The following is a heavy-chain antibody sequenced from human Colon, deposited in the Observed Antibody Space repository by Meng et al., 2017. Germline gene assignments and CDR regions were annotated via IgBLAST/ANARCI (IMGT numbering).Heavy chain of an antibody. CDR2: IYPGDSDI. CDR3: ARRSYCDGDCTVYPHYYYGMDV. Sequence: GGSLSLSCKGSGYSFSSYWIVWVRQMPGKGLEWMGIIYPGDSDIKYSPSFQGQVTISADKSISTAYLQWSSLKASDTAMYYCARRSYCDGDCTVYPHYYYGMDVWGQGNTV. CDR1: GYSFSSYW. J-gene: IGHJ6*02. D-gene: IGHD2-21*02. V-gene: IGHV5-51*01.